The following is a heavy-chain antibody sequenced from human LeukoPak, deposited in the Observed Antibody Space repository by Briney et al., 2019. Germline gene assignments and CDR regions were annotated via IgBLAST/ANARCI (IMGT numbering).Heavy chain of an antibody. D-gene: IGHD6-19*01. J-gene: IGHJ4*02. CDR2: IKEDGSEK. CDR1: GISFSSYW. Sequence: PGGSLRLSCAASGISFSSYWMSWVRQAPGKGLEWVANIKEDGSEKYNVDSVKGRFTISRDTANNSLYLQKYILGAEKTAVYHSARVRGWFDYWGQGTLVTVSS. CDR3: ARVRGWFDY. V-gene: IGHV3-7*05.